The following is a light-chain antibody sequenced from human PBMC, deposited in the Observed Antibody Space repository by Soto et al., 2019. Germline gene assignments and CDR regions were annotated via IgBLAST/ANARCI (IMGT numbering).Light chain of an antibody. J-gene: IGKJ1*01. CDR3: QQYHSYWT. CDR1: QSISSW. V-gene: IGKV1-5*01. Sequence: DIQMTQSPSTLSASVGDRVTITCRASQSISSWLAWYQQKPGKAPKLLIYAASTLQSGVPSRFSGSGTGTDFTLTISSLQPEDFATYYCQQYHSYWTFGQGTKVDIK. CDR2: AAS.